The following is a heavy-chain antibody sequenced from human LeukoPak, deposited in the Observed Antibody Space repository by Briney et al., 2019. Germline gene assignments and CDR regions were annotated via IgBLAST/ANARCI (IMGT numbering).Heavy chain of an antibody. J-gene: IGHJ3*02. CDR2: IYYSGST. CDR3: ARPYSSSWYSPKHDAFDI. D-gene: IGHD6-13*01. CDR1: GGSISSSSYY. V-gene: IGHV4-39*01. Sequence: SEALSLTCTVSGGSISSSSYYWGWIRRPPGKGLEWIGSIYYSGSTYYNPSLKSRVTISVDTSKNQFSLKLSSVTAADTAVYYCARPYSSSWYSPKHDAFDIWGQGTMVTVSS.